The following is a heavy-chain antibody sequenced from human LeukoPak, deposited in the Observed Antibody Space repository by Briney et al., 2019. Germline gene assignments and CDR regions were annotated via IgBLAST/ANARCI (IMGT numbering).Heavy chain of an antibody. CDR1: GFTFSSYG. CDR3: AGDSSGWYYFDY. V-gene: IGHV3-33*01. Sequence: PGGSLRLSCAASGFTFSSYGMHWVRQAPGKGLEWVAVIWYDGSNKYYADSVKGRFTISRDNSKNTLYLQMNSLRAEDTAVYYCAGDSSGWYYFDYRGQGTLVTVSS. CDR2: IWYDGSNK. J-gene: IGHJ4*02. D-gene: IGHD6-19*01.